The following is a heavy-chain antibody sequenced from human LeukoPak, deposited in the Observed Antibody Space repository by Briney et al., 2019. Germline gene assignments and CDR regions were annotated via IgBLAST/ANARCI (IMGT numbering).Heavy chain of an antibody. Sequence: GGSLRLSCAASGFTFSRYTMNWVRQAPGKGLEWVSHISTSGSAMYYADSVKGRFTISRDNAKDSLYLQMNSLRDEDTAVYYCASSGSYRFDYWGQGALVTVSS. CDR3: ASSGSYRFDY. D-gene: IGHD1-26*01. CDR2: ISTSGSAM. J-gene: IGHJ4*02. V-gene: IGHV3-48*02. CDR1: GFTFSRYT.